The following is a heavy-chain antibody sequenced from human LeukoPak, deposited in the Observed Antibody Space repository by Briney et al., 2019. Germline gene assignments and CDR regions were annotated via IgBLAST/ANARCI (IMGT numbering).Heavy chain of an antibody. V-gene: IGHV1-2*06. J-gene: IGHJ4*02. CDR2: INPNSGGT. CDR3: ARDPYGSGSWFDY. D-gene: IGHD3-10*01. Sequence: RINPNSGGTNCAQKFQGRVTMTRDTSISTAYMELSRLRSDDTAVYYCARDPYGSGSWFDYWGQGTLVTVSS.